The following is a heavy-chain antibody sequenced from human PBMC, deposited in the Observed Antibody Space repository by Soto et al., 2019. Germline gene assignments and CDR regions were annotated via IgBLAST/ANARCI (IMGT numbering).Heavy chain of an antibody. D-gene: IGHD3-16*01. CDR1: GFTFRSYV. J-gene: IGHJ1*01. V-gene: IGHV3-30*19. Sequence: QVQLVESGGGVVQPGTSLRVSCVGSGFTFRSYVIHWVRQAPGKGLEWVALTSYDGSDKYYGDSVRGRFTISRDNSRNTVDLQTDSLRLEDTAIYYCARWGTRGGLDVWGQGTLVSVSS. CDR2: TSYDGSDK. CDR3: ARWGTRGGLDV.